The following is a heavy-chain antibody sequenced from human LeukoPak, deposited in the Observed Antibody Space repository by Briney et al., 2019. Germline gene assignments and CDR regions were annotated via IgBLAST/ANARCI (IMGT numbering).Heavy chain of an antibody. CDR2: IIPIFGTA. J-gene: IGHJ4*02. CDR1: GGTFSSYA. V-gene: IGHV1-69*13. D-gene: IGHD2-21*01. Sequence: SVKVSCKASGGTFSSYAISWVRQAPGQGLEWMGGIIPIFGTANYAQKFQGRVTITADESTSTAYMELSSLRSEDTAVYYCARIGCDHVLHHFDYWGQGTLVTVSS. CDR3: ARIGCDHVLHHFDY.